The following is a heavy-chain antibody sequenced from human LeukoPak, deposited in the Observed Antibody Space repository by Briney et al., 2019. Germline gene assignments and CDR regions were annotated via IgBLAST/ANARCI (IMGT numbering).Heavy chain of an antibody. CDR2: ISAYNGNT. Sequence: ASVKVSCKASGYTFTSYGISWVRQAPGRGLEWMGWISAYNGNTNCAQKFQGRVTMTTGTSTSTAHMELRSLRSDDTAVYSCARGSSGDYFDFWGQGTLVTVSS. D-gene: IGHD3-22*01. V-gene: IGHV1-18*01. J-gene: IGHJ4*02. CDR1: GYTFTSYG. CDR3: ARGSSGDYFDF.